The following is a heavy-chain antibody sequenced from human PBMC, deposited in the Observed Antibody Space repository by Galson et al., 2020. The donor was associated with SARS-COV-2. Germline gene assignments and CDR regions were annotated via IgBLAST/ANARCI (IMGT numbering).Heavy chain of an antibody. J-gene: IGHJ6*02. CDR1: GYTFTGYY. V-gene: IGHV1-2*02. D-gene: IGHD3-22*01. CDR2: INPNSGGT. Sequence: ASVKVSCKASGYTFTGYYLHWVRQAPGQGLEWMGWINPNSGGTNYAQKFQGRVTMTSDTSISTAYMELGRLTSDDTAVYYCVKDSAYYYDSSGDSERFHYYFGMDVWGQGTTVTVSS. CDR3: VKDSAYYYDSSGDSERFHYYFGMDV.